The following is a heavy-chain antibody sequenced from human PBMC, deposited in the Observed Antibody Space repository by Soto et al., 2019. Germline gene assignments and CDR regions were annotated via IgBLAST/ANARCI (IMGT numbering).Heavy chain of an antibody. CDR2: IYYSGTT. CDR3: ARGTMVRFGFYYYGMDV. CDR1: GGSVSSSNW. J-gene: IGHJ6*02. Sequence: SETLSLTCAVSGGSVSSSNWWSWVRQPPGKGLEWIGDIYYSGTTNYNPSLKSRVTISVDTSKNQFSLNLSSVTAADTALYFCARGTMVRFGFYYYGMDVWGQGTTVTVSS. V-gene: IGHV4-4*02. D-gene: IGHD3-10*01.